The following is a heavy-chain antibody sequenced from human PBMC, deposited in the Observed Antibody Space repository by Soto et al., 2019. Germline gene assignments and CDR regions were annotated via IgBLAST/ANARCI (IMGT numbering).Heavy chain of an antibody. V-gene: IGHV3-30*18. Sequence: QVQLVESGGGVVQPGTSLRLACEASGFNFGAYGMHLVRQAPGKGLEWVAVISHDGTKTYYSDSVKGRFTVSRDNSKNMLYVQMVSLRPDDTAVYSCAKDRRDGYTTCSRCYGVDVWGQGTTVTVSS. J-gene: IGHJ6*02. D-gene: IGHD5-18*01. CDR2: ISHDGTKT. CDR3: AKDRRDGYTTCSRCYGVDV. CDR1: GFNFGAYG.